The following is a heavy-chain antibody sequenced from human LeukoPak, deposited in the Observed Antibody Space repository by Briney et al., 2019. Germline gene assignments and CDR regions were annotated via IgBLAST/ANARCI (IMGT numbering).Heavy chain of an antibody. D-gene: IGHD3-22*01. CDR2: ISSSGSII. V-gene: IGHV3-48*03. CDR3: AKPGYYDSTGYHEYLQS. J-gene: IGHJ1*01. Sequence: PGGSLRLSCAASGFTFSSYEMNWVRQAPGKGLEFISYISSSGSIIYYADSVKGRFTISRDNAKNSLYLQMNSLRGEDTAVYYCAKPGYYDSTGYHEYLQSWGQGTLVTVSS. CDR1: GFTFSSYE.